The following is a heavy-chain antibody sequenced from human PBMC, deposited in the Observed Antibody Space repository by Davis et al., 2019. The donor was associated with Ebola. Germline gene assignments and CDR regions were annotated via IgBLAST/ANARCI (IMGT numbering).Heavy chain of an antibody. CDR2: ISGDGVDA. Sequence: PGGSLRLSCEASGFTFSSYAMHWVRQAPGKGLEWVSGISGDGVDAYYAKSMRGRFTISRDNSKKTLYLQMNGLRVEDTAIYYCAKDTSNIWFDVWGQGTNVTVSS. D-gene: IGHD1-26*01. CDR3: AKDTSNIWFDV. CDR1: GFTFSSYA. V-gene: IGHV3-23*01. J-gene: IGHJ3*01.